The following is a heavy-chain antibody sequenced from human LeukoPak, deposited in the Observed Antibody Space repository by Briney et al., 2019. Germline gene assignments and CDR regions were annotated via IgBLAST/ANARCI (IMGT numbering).Heavy chain of an antibody. Sequence: GGSLTLFCAASGFTFSSYSMNCVRQAPGKGLEWVSSISCSSSYIYYADSVKGRFTIARDNAKNSPYLQMNSLRAEDTAVYYCARDGQLVLFDYWGQGTLVTVSS. CDR1: GFTFSSYS. V-gene: IGHV3-21*01. J-gene: IGHJ4*02. CDR2: ISCSSSYI. D-gene: IGHD6-6*01. CDR3: ARDGQLVLFDY.